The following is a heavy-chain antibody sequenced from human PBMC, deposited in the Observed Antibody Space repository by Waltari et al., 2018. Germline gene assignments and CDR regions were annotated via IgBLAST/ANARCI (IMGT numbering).Heavy chain of an antibody. CDR1: GYTFTSYA. CDR3: ARGQFSVDGDY. V-gene: IGHV1-8*03. Sequence: QVQLVQSGSELKKPGASVKVSCKASGYTFTSYAMNWVRQAPGQGLEWMGWMNPNSGNTGYAQKFQGRVTITRNTSISTAYMELSSLRSEDTAVYYCARGQFSVDGDYWGQGTLVTVSS. CDR2: MNPNSGNT. J-gene: IGHJ4*02.